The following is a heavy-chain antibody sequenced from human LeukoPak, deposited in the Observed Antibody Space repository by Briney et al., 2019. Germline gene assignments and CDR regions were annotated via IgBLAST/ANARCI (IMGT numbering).Heavy chain of an antibody. CDR3: ARGGRLGSDGSWTWFDP. CDR2: IYPGDSDT. Sequence: GESLKISCKGSGYTFTSYWIGWVRQMPGKGLEWMGIIYPGDSDTRYSPSFQGQVTMSVDKSISTAYVQWSSLKASGTAMYYCARGGRLGSDGSWTWFDPWGQGTLVTVSS. J-gene: IGHJ5*02. CDR1: GYTFTSYW. D-gene: IGHD2-15*01. V-gene: IGHV5-51*01.